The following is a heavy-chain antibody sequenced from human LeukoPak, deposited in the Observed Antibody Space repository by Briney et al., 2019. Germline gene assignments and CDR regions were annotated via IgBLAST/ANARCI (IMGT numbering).Heavy chain of an antibody. CDR2: IYYSGST. CDR3: ARDPGGYEIGNFDY. V-gene: IGHV4-31*03. Sequence: NPSQTLSLTCTVSGGSISSGGYYWSWIRQHPGRGLEWIGYIYYSGSTYYNPSLKTRVTISVDTSKNQFSLKLSSVTAADTAVYYCARDPGGYEIGNFDYWGEGPLATVSS. J-gene: IGHJ4*01. CDR1: GGSISSGGYY. D-gene: IGHD5-12*01.